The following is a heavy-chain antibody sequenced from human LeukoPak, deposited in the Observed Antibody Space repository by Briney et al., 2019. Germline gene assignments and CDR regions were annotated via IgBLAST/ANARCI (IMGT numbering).Heavy chain of an antibody. J-gene: IGHJ4*02. V-gene: IGHV3-30*04. Sequence: GGSLRLSCAASGFTFSSYALHWVRQAPGKGLEWVAVISFDGSENYYADSVKGRLQMNSLRAEGTSVYYCTRGGDDSSGYYYVSGDFWGQGTLVTVSS. CDR1: GFTFSSYA. CDR3: TRGGDDSSGYYYVSGDF. CDR2: ISFDGSEN. D-gene: IGHD3-22*01.